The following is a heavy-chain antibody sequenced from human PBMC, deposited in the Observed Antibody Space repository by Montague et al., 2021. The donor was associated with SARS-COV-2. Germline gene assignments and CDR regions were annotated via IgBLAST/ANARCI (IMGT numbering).Heavy chain of an antibody. Sequence: TLSLTCTVSGGSISSCSYYWIWIRQPAGKGLNWIVRIYTSGSTNYNPSLKSRVPISVDTSKNQFSLKLSSVTAADTAVYYCARADFWSGYLYFDYWGQGTLVTVSS. CDR2: IYTSGST. V-gene: IGHV4-61*02. CDR1: GGSISSCSYY. D-gene: IGHD3-3*01. J-gene: IGHJ4*02. CDR3: ARADFWSGYLYFDY.